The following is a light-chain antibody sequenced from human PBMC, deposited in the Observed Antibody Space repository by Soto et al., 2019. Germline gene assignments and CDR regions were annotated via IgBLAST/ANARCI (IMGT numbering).Light chain of an antibody. Sequence: EIVWTPSHATLSLSPGERATLSCRASQRVTSYLAWYQQKPGQAPRLLIYDASNRATDIPARFSGSGSGTDFTLTISSLEPEDFAVYYCQQRSNWPLTFGGGTKADI. CDR1: QRVTSY. CDR3: QQRSNWPLT. CDR2: DAS. J-gene: IGKJ4*01. V-gene: IGKV3-11*01.